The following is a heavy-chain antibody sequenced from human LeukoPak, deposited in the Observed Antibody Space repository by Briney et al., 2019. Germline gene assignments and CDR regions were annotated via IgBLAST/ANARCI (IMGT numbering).Heavy chain of an antibody. CDR1: GVSISSRY. V-gene: IGHV4-59*11. CDR2: IYYSGSP. CDR3: ASSYSSSWVDY. Sequence: SETLSLTCTVSGVSISSRYWSWIRQPPGKGLEWIGYIYYSGSPNYNPSLKSRVTISVDTSKNQFSLKLSSVTAADTAVYYCASSYSSSWVDYWGQGTLVTVSS. J-gene: IGHJ4*02. D-gene: IGHD6-13*01.